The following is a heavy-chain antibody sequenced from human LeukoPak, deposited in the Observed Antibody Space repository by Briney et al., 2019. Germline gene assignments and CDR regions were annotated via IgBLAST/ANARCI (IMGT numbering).Heavy chain of an antibody. Sequence: GRSLRLSCAASGFTFSSYGMHWVRQAPGKGLEWVAVIWYDGSNKYYADSVKGRFTISRDNSKNTLYLQMNSLRAEDTAVYYCARGEYCSGGSCYKIAFDIWVQGTMVTVSS. CDR3: ARGEYCSGGSCYKIAFDI. J-gene: IGHJ3*02. CDR2: IWYDGSNK. D-gene: IGHD2-15*01. V-gene: IGHV3-33*01. CDR1: GFTFSSYG.